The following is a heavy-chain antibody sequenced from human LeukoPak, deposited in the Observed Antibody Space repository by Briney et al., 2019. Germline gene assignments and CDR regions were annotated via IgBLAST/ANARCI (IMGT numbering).Heavy chain of an antibody. CDR1: GFTFDDYA. J-gene: IGHJ4*02. CDR2: INWNSGTI. Sequence: GGSLRLSCAASGFTFDDYAMHWVRQAPGKGLEWVSGINWNSGTIGYADSVKGRFTLSRDNSKNTLYLQMNSLRAEDTALYFCANGRSSSGALQHDYWGQGTLVTVSS. D-gene: IGHD6-19*01. V-gene: IGHV3-9*01. CDR3: ANGRSSSGALQHDY.